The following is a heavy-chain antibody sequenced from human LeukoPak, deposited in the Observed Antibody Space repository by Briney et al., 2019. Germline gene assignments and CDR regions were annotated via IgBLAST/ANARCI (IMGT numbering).Heavy chain of an antibody. CDR2: TYYSRNT. V-gene: IGHV4-39*01. CDR3: ARHEEEDGYNAKTFDY. D-gene: IGHD5-24*01. CDR1: GGSISSSANF. Sequence: PSETLSLTCTVPGGSISSSANFWGWVRQPRGRGLEWIASTYYSRNTYYNPSLKSRVTISVDTSKNQFSLKLSSVTAADTAVYYCARHEEEDGYNAKTFDYWGQGTLVTVSS. J-gene: IGHJ4*02.